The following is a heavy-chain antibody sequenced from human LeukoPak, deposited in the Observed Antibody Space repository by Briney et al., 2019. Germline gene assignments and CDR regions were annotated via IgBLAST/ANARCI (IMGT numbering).Heavy chain of an antibody. Sequence: HAGGSLRLSCAASGFSFSSHWMSWVRQAPGKGLEWVANINQNGREIQYVDSVKGRFTISRDNARNSLYLQMNSLRAEDTAVYYCVRDGVRDGLYFDYWGQGTLVTVSS. CDR2: INQNGREI. CDR3: VRDGVRDGLYFDY. J-gene: IGHJ4*02. D-gene: IGHD5-24*01. V-gene: IGHV3-7*01. CDR1: GFSFSSHW.